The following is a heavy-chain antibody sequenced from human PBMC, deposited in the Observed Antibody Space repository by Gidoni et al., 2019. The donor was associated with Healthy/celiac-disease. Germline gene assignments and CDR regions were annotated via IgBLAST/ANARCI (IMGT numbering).Heavy chain of an antibody. Sequence: QVQLVESGGGVVQPGRSLRLSCAAAGCTFRRYAIHWVRQAPGKGLEWVAVISYDGSNKSYAYSVKGRFTISRDTSKHPLYLQMNSLRAEDTAVYYCASQFIVGATSDYWGQGTLVTVSS. CDR1: GCTFRRYA. V-gene: IGHV3-30*01. CDR2: ISYDGSNK. CDR3: ASQFIVGATSDY. J-gene: IGHJ4*02. D-gene: IGHD1-26*01.